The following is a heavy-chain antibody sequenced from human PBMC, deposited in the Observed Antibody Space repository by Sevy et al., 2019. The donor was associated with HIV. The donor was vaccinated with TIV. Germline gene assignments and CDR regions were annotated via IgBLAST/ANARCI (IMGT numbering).Heavy chain of an antibody. CDR3: ARTRVAVYQEQWLGEDAFDI. V-gene: IGHV3-74*01. Sequence: GGSLRLSCAASGFTFSSYWMNWVRQAPGKGLVWVSRLSSDGSTTIYADSVKGRFTISRDNSKNTLYLQINSLRAEDTALYYCARTRVAVYQEQWLGEDAFDIWGQGTMVTVSS. D-gene: IGHD6-19*01. J-gene: IGHJ3*02. CDR1: GFTFSSYW. CDR2: LSSDGSTT.